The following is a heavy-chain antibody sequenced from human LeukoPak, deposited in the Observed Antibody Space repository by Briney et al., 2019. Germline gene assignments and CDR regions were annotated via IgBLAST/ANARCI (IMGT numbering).Heavy chain of an antibody. D-gene: IGHD6-13*01. Sequence: GGSLRLSCAASGFTFSNYDMHWVRQATGKGLEWVSAIGTAGDTYYPGSVKGRFTISRGNAKNSLYLQMNSLRAEDTAVYYCARDLSAGYNSNWYDYWGQGTLVTVSS. CDR2: IGTAGDT. V-gene: IGHV3-13*01. CDR1: GFTFSNYD. J-gene: IGHJ5*01. CDR3: ARDLSAGYNSNWYDY.